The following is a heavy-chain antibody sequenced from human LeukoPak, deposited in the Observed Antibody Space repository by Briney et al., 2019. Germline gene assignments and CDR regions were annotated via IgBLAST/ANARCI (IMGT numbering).Heavy chain of an antibody. V-gene: IGHV1-18*01. CDR1: GYTFTRYG. Sequence: ASVKVSCKASGYTFTRYGITWVRQAPGQGLEWMGWISAYNGDTKYAQKVQGRVTMTTDTSTSTAYMELRSLRSDVTAVYYCARDPSNTSGWYIYFDYWGQGTLVTVSS. CDR2: ISAYNGDT. D-gene: IGHD6-19*01. J-gene: IGHJ4*02. CDR3: ARDPSNTSGWYIYFDY.